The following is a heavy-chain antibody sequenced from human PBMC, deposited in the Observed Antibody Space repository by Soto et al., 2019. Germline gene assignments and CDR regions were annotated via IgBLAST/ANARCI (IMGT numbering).Heavy chain of an antibody. CDR3: ARRYAGNFDY. Sequence: TLSLTCAVSGGSISSGGYSWSWIRQPPGKGLEWIGYIYHSGSTYYNPSLKSRVTISVDTSKNQFSLKLSSVTAADTAVYYCARRYAGNFDYWGQGTLVTVSS. J-gene: IGHJ4*02. CDR2: IYHSGST. CDR1: GGSISSGGYS. V-gene: IGHV4-30-2*02. D-gene: IGHD2-8*01.